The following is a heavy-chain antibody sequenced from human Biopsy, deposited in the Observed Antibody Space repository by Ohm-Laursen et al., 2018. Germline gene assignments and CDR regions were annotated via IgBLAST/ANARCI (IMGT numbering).Heavy chain of an antibody. CDR1: EFSFSRYD. CDR3: ATRVPPVTTLYYYAMDV. Sequence: ASVKVSCKGSEFSFSRYDMHWVRQAPGRGLEWMGIISPSGGGTMDTQKFQDRLTMTRDTSTSTVHMELKSLKSEDTAVYYCATRVPPVTTLYYYAMDVWGQGTTVTVSS. CDR2: ISPSGGGT. V-gene: IGHV1-46*01. J-gene: IGHJ6*02. D-gene: IGHD4-17*01.